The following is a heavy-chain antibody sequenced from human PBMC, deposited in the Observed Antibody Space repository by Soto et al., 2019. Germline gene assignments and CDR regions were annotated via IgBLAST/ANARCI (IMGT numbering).Heavy chain of an antibody. D-gene: IGHD7-27*01. CDR3: AKDFAGDDY. Sequence: GGSLRLSCAASGFTFSSYAMSWVRQAPGKGLEWVSAISGSGGSTYYADSVKCWFTISRDNSKNTLYLQMNSLTAEDTAVYFCAKDFAGDDYWGQGTLVTVSS. CDR1: GFTFSSYA. J-gene: IGHJ4*02. CDR2: ISGSGGST. V-gene: IGHV3-23*01.